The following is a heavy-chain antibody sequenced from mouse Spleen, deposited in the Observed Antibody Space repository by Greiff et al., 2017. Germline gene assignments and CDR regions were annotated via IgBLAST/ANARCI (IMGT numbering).Heavy chain of an antibody. Sequence: EVKLVESGGGLVKLGGSLKLSCAASGFTFSSYAMSWVRPTPEKRLEWVATISSGGGNTYYPDSVKGRFTISRDNAKNTLYLQMSSLKSEDTAMYYCARQGGNYYFDYWGQGTTLTVSS. CDR3: ARQGGNYYFDY. D-gene: IGHD2-1*01. CDR1: GFTFSSYA. J-gene: IGHJ2*01. CDR2: ISSGGGNT. V-gene: IGHV5-9*04.